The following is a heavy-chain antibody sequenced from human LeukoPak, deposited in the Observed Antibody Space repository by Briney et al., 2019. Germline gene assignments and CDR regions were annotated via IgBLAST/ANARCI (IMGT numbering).Heavy chain of an antibody. CDR2: ISGSGGST. J-gene: IGHJ4*02. D-gene: IGHD3-22*01. Sequence: GGSLRLSCAASGFTFSSYAMSWVRQAPGKGLGWVSAISGSGGSTYYADSVKGRFTISRDNSKNTLYLQMNSLRAEDTAVYYCARDGPGHYYDSSGYRDWGQGTLVTVSS. V-gene: IGHV3-23*01. CDR3: ARDGPGHYYDSSGYRD. CDR1: GFTFSSYA.